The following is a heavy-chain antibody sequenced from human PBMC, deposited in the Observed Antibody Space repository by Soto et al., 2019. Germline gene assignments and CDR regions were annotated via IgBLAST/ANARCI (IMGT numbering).Heavy chain of an antibody. D-gene: IGHD5-18*01. Sequence: QVQLVQSGAEVKKPGSSVTVSCKASGDTLSHYGGSWVRQVPGKGLEWMGGTTAILGTRDYAQKFQGRMTITSYESTTTSYMELISLTADDTAVYYCAAGDSSDTGDHWGQGTLVTVSS. J-gene: IGHJ4*02. CDR1: GDTLSHYG. V-gene: IGHV1-69*01. CDR2: TTAILGTR. CDR3: AAGDSSDTGDH.